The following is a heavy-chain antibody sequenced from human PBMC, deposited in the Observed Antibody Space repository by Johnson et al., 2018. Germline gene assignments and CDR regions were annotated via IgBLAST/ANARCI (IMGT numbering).Heavy chain of an antibody. Sequence: VQLVQSGGGLVKPGGSLRLSCAASGFTFSDYYMSWIRQTPGKGLEWVSGISWNSGSIGYADSVKGRFTTSRDNAKNSLYLQMTSLRAEDTALYYYAKSMSTTDTHFDYWGQGTLVTVSS. CDR1: GFTFSDYY. CDR3: AKSMSTTDTHFDY. J-gene: IGHJ4*02. V-gene: IGHV3-9*01. D-gene: IGHD5-24*01. CDR2: ISWNSGSI.